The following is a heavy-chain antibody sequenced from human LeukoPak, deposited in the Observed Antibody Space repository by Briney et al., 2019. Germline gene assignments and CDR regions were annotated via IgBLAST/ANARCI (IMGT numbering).Heavy chain of an antibody. CDR3: ARGLGAVAGSWYYYYYYMDV. Sequence: SATLSLTCAVYGGSFSGYYWSWIRQPPGKGLEWIGEINHSGSTNYNPSFKSRVTISVDTSKNQFSRKLSSVTAADTAVYYCARGLGAVAGSWYYYYYYMDVWGKGTTVTVSS. CDR2: INHSGST. D-gene: IGHD6-19*01. CDR1: GGSFSGYY. V-gene: IGHV4-34*01. J-gene: IGHJ6*03.